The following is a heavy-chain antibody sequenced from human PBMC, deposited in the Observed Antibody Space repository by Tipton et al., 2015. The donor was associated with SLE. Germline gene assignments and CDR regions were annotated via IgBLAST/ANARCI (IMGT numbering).Heavy chain of an antibody. CDR2: INDSEIT. V-gene: IGHV4-34*01. Sequence: TLSLTCAVYGGSFNGYSWSWIRQPPGKGLEWIGEINDSEITAYKSSLKSRVTITLDTSKNQFSLKMTSVTAADTALYFCARGECTSSACYTRFYDYWRQGARVTVAS. D-gene: IGHD2-2*02. J-gene: IGHJ4*02. CDR1: GGSFNGYS. CDR3: ARGECTSSACYTRFYDY.